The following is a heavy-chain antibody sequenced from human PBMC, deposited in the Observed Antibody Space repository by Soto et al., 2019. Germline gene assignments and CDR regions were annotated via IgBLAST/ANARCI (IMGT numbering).Heavy chain of an antibody. V-gene: IGHV3-7*01. D-gene: IGHD2-21*01. CDR1: GFTFSISW. CDR3: AAGFPPDF. Sequence: EVHLVESGGGLVQPGGSLTLSCAASGFTFSISWMNWVRQAPGKGLEWVDNIKGDGSEQYYVDSVKSRFTLSSDNAKNSLYLQMNSLRAEDTAVSYCAAGFPPDFWGKGTLVTVSS. J-gene: IGHJ4*02. CDR2: IKGDGSEQ.